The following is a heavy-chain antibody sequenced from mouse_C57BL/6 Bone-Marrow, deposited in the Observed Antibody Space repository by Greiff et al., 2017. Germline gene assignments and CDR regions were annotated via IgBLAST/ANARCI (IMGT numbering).Heavy chain of an antibody. Sequence: EVQLQESGGGLVKPGGSLKLSCAASGFTFSDYGMHWVRQAPEKGLEWVAYISSGSSTIYYADTVKGRFTISRDNAKNTLFLQMTSLRSEDTAMYYCAKTYYSNSAWFAYWGQGTLVTVSA. J-gene: IGHJ3*01. V-gene: IGHV5-17*01. CDR2: ISSGSSTI. CDR1: GFTFSDYG. CDR3: AKTYYSNSAWFAY. D-gene: IGHD2-5*01.